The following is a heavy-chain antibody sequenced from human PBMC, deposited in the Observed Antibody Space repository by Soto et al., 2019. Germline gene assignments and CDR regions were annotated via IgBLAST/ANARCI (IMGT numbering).Heavy chain of an antibody. J-gene: IGHJ4*02. CDR3: AKDRKYSSSWYYFDY. CDR2: ISYDGSNK. D-gene: IGHD6-13*01. Sequence: GGSLRLSCAASGFTFSSYGMHWVRQAPGKGLEWVAVISYDGSNKYYADSVKGRFTISRDNSKNTLYLQMNSLRAEDTAVYYCAKDRKYSSSWYYFDYWGQGTLVTLSS. V-gene: IGHV3-30*18. CDR1: GFTFSSYG.